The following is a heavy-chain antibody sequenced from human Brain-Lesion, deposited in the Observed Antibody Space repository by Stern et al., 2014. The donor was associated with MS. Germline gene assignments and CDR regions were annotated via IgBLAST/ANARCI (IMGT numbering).Heavy chain of an antibody. CDR1: GFSFKNAW. Sequence: VQLVQSGGGLLKPGGSLRLSCAGSGFSFKNAWMTWVRQAPGKVLEWLGLIRPEADRRPTDYAAPVKGRFTISRDDSKNTLYLQMNSLKSEDTAVYYCMGHTDYWGQGTLVTVSS. D-gene: IGHD1-26*01. V-gene: IGHV3-15*01. CDR2: IRPEADRRPT. J-gene: IGHJ4*02. CDR3: MGHTDY.